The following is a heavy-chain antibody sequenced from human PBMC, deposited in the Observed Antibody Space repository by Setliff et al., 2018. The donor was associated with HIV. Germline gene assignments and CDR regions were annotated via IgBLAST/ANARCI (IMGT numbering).Heavy chain of an antibody. D-gene: IGHD3-22*01. CDR1: GYTFTSYG. CDR3: ARFMAADYYDTSGYFHH. V-gene: IGHV1-18*01. J-gene: IGHJ1*01. Sequence: ASVKVSCKASGYTFTSYGISWVRQAPGQGLEWMGWISAYNGHTNYAQKFQGRVTITADESTSTAYLELSSLKSDDTAVYYCARFMAADYYDTSGYFHHWGQGTLVTVSS. CDR2: ISAYNGHT.